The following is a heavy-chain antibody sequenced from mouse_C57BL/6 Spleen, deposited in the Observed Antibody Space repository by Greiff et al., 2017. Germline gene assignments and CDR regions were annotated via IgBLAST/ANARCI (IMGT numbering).Heavy chain of an antibody. J-gene: IGHJ4*01. CDR3: ARAGIYYGNPYAMDY. D-gene: IGHD2-1*01. CDR1: GYTFTDYN. CDR2: INPNNGGT. Sequence: VHVKQSGPELVKPGASVKMSCKASGYTFTDYNMHWVKQSHGKSLEWIGYINPNNGGTSYNQKFKGKATLTVNKSSSTAYMELRSLTSEDSAVYYCARAGIYYGNPYAMDYWGQGTSVTVSS. V-gene: IGHV1-22*01.